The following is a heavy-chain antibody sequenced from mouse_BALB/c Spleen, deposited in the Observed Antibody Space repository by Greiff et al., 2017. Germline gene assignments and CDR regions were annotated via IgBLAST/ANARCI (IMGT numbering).Heavy chain of an antibody. D-gene: IGHD2-4*01. CDR2: IYPGDGDS. CDR1: GYAFSSYW. J-gene: IGHJ3*01. V-gene: IGHV1-80*01. CDR3: ARTRDYDYDGAWFAY. Sequence: VQLQQSGAELVRPGSSVKISCKASGYAFSSYWMNWVKQRPGQGLEWIGQIYPGDGDSNYNGKFKGKATLTADKSSSTAYMQLSSLTSEDSAVYFCARTRDYDYDGAWFAYWGQGTLVTVSA.